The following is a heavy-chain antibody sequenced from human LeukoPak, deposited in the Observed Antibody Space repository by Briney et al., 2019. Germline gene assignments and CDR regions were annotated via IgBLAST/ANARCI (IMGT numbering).Heavy chain of an antibody. CDR1: GFTFGDYA. CDR2: IRSKAYGGTT. Sequence: GGSLRLSCTASGFTFGDYAMSWVRQAPGKGLEWVCFIRSKAYGGTTEYAASVKGRFTISRDDSKSIAYLQMNSLKTEDTAVYYCTRFTVTTIAFDIWGQGTMVTVSS. J-gene: IGHJ3*02. V-gene: IGHV3-49*04. CDR3: TRFTVTTIAFDI. D-gene: IGHD4-17*01.